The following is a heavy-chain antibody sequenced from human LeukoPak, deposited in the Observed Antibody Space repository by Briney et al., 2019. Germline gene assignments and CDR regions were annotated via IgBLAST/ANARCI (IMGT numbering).Heavy chain of an antibody. J-gene: IGHJ4*02. CDR2: IYHSGST. CDR3: ASSLWFGELFLDY. V-gene: IGHV4-59*01. CDR1: GGSISKYY. D-gene: IGHD3-10*01. Sequence: SETLSLTCSVSGGSISKYYWSWIRQPPGKGLEWIGYIYHSGSTNYNPSLKSRVTISVDTSKNQFSLKLSSVTAADTAVNYCASSLWFGELFLDYWGQGTLVTVSS.